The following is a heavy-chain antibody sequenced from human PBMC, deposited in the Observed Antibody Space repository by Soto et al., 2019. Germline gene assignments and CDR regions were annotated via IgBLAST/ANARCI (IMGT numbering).Heavy chain of an antibody. CDR2: IIPIFGTA. D-gene: IGHD1-26*01. CDR3: ARELEEVPREECWFDP. V-gene: IGHV1-69*01. Sequence: QVQLVQSGAEVKKPGSSVKVSCTASGGTFSSYAISWVRQAPGQGLEWMGGIIPIFGTANYAQKFQGRVTITADESTSTAYMELSSLRSEDTAVYYCARELEEVPREECWFDPWGQGTLVTVSS. J-gene: IGHJ5*02. CDR1: GGTFSSYA.